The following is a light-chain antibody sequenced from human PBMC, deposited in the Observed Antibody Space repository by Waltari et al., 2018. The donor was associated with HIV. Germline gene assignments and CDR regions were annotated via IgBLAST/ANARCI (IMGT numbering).Light chain of an antibody. CDR2: KDT. CDR3: QSADSSGTWV. Sequence: SYELTQPASVSVSPGQTARITCSGDALPKQYAYWYHQKPGQAPVLVIYKDTGRPSGVPERFSGSSSGTTVTLTISGVQAEDEADYYCQSADSSGTWVFGGGTKLTVL. J-gene: IGLJ3*02. V-gene: IGLV3-25*03. CDR1: ALPKQY.